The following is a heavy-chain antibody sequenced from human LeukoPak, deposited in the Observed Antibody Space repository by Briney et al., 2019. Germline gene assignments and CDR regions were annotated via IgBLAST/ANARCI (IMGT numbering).Heavy chain of an antibody. Sequence: PGGSLRLSCAASGFTFSSYSMNWVRQAPGKGLEWVSSISSSSSYIYYADSVKGRFTISRDNAKNSLYLQMNSLRAEDTAVYYCAREIFGRYYYMDVWGKGTTVTVSS. CDR1: GFTFSSYS. CDR2: ISSSSSYI. D-gene: IGHD3-3*01. CDR3: AREIFGRYYYMDV. J-gene: IGHJ6*03. V-gene: IGHV3-21*01.